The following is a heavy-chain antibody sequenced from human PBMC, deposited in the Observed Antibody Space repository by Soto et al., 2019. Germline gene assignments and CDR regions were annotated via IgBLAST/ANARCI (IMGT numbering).Heavy chain of an antibody. V-gene: IGHV4-4*02. Sequence: QMQLQESGPGLVKPSGTLSLTCGVSGGSISSSKWWTWVRQPPGKGPEWIGEIYHSGSTNYNPSLTSRVTISLAKSHTPFSLTLTSVPAADTAVYYCASQDYSSSTDASFLVNGYFDLWGRGTLVTVSS. CDR2: IYHSGST. J-gene: IGHJ2*01. CDR1: GGSISSSKW. CDR3: ASQDYSSSTDASFLVNGYFDL. D-gene: IGHD6-6*01.